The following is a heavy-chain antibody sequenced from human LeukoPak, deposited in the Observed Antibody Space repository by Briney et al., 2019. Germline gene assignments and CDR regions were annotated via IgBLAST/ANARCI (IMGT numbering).Heavy chain of an antibody. CDR1: GFTFSSYE. CDR2: ISSSGSI. CDR3: ARFTVTNTGDAFDI. V-gene: IGHV3-48*03. D-gene: IGHD4-17*01. J-gene: IGHJ3*02. Sequence: GGSLRLSCAASGFTFSSYEMNWVRQAPGKGLEWVSYISSSGSIYYADSVKGRFTISRDNAKNSLYLQMNSLRAEDTAVYYCARFTVTNTGDAFDIWGQGTMVTVSS.